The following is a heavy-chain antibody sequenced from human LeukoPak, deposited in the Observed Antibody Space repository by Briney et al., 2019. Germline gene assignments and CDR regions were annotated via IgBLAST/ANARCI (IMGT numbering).Heavy chain of an antibody. CDR2: ISYDGNNK. Sequence: GRSLRLSCAASGFTFGTYAIHWVRQAPGKGLEWVAIISYDGNNKYYADSVKGRFTISRDNSKNTLYLQINSLRAEDTAVYYCARDGYSGYGDFDSWGQGSLVTVSS. J-gene: IGHJ4*02. CDR1: GFTFGTYA. CDR3: ARDGYSGYGDFDS. V-gene: IGHV3-30-3*01. D-gene: IGHD5-12*01.